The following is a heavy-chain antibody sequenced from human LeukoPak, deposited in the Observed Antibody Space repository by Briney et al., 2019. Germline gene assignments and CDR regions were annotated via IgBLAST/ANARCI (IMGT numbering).Heavy chain of an antibody. V-gene: IGHV3-13*01. CDR1: GFTFSTHD. Sequence: LAGGSLRLSCAASGFTFSTHDMHWVRQATGKGLEWVSAIGTAGDTYYPGSVKRRFTVSREDGKNSLYLQMNSLRAGDTAVYYCARRYGSNYGPLAFWGQGTLVTVSS. J-gene: IGHJ4*02. CDR2: IGTAGDT. D-gene: IGHD5-18*01. CDR3: ARRYGSNYGPLAF.